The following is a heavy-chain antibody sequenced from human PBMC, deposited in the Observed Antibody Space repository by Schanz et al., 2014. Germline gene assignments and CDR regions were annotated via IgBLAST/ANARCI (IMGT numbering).Heavy chain of an antibody. Sequence: EVQLVESGGGLVQPGGSLRLSCAASGFTFTNYAMCWVRQAPGKGLEWVSAISGGGGTTYYTDSVKGRFTISRDNSKSTLYLQMNGLRAEDTAVYYCARVALPGYSSPRDAFDIWGQGTMVTVSS. CDR1: GFTFTNYA. V-gene: IGHV3-23*04. J-gene: IGHJ3*02. CDR3: ARVALPGYSSPRDAFDI. CDR2: ISGGGGTT. D-gene: IGHD5-18*01.